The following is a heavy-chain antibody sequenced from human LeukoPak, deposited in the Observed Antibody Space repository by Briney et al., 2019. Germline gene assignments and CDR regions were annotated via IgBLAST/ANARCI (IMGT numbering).Heavy chain of an antibody. CDR2: INAGNGNT. D-gene: IGHD4-17*01. J-gene: IGHJ6*02. Sequence: ASVKVSCKASGYTFTSYAMHWVRQAPGQRLEWMGWINAGNGNTKYSQKFQGRVTITRDTSASTAYMELSSLRSEDTAVYYCARVTDYGDYYYGMAVWGQGTTVTVSS. CDR1: GYTFTSYA. CDR3: ARVTDYGDYYYGMAV. V-gene: IGHV1-3*01.